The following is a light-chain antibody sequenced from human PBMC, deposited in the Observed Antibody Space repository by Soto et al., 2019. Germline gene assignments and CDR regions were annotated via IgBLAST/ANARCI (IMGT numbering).Light chain of an antibody. J-gene: IGLJ1*01. CDR3: SSYTSSSTYV. Sequence: QPVLTQPASVSGSPGQSVTISCTGTSSDVGGYDYVSWYQHHPGKAPKLVIYDVTYRPSGVSDRFSGSKSANTASLTISGLQAEDEADYYCSSYTSSSTYVFGTGTKLTVL. CDR1: SSDVGGYDY. V-gene: IGLV2-14*01. CDR2: DVT.